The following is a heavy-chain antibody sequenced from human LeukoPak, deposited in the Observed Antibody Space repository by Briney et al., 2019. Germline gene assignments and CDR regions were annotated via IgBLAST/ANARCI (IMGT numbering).Heavy chain of an antibody. D-gene: IGHD3-22*01. CDR1: GXSISSYY. CDR3: ARDGYYYDSSGYYF. J-gene: IGHJ4*02. CDR2: IYTTGIT. V-gene: IGHV4-4*07. Sequence: SETLSLTCTVSGXSISSYYWSWIRQPAGKGLEWIGRIYTTGITNYNPSLKSRVTMSVDTSKNQFSLKLTSVTAADTAVYYCARDGYYYDSSGYYFWGQGTLVTVSS.